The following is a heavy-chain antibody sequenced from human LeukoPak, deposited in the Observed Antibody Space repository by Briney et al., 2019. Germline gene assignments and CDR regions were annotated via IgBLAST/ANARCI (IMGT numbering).Heavy chain of an antibody. CDR3: TTYDFWSGYYGGFDY. CDR1: GFTFSNAL. CDR2: IKSKTDGGTT. J-gene: IGHJ4*02. Sequence: GGSLRLSCAASGFTFSNALMSWVRQAPGKGLEWVGRIKSKTDGGTTDYVAPVKGRFTISRDDSKNTLYLQMNSLKTEDTAVYYCTTYDFWSGYYGGFDYWGQGTLVTVSS. D-gene: IGHD3-3*01. V-gene: IGHV3-15*01.